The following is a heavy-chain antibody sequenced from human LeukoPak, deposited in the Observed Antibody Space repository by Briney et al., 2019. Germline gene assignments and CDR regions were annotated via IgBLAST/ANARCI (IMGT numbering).Heavy chain of an antibody. V-gene: IGHV4-59*01. CDR1: GGSISSYY. CDR2: IYYSGST. CDR3: AGRLWRRDGYNLSAFDI. D-gene: IGHD5-24*01. Sequence: SETLSLTCTVSGGSISSYYWSWIRQPPGKGLEWIGYIYYSGSTNYNPCLKSRVTISEDTSKNQFSLKLSSVTAADTAVYYCAGRLWRRDGYNLSAFDIWGQGTMVTVSS. J-gene: IGHJ3*02.